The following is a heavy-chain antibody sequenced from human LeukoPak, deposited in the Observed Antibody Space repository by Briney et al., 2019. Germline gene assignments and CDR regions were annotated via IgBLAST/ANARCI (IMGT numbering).Heavy chain of an antibody. CDR3: ARQGGDNGYYYFDF. V-gene: IGHV4-39*01. CDR1: GSSIRSRHYY. Sequence: PSETLSLTCSVSGSSIRSRHYYWGWIRQPPGQGLEWIASVYYSGSTYYTPSLRSRVTISIDTSKNQFSLNLTSVTAADTAVFYCARQGGDNGYYYFDFWGQGTLVTVSS. D-gene: IGHD4-17*01. CDR2: VYYSGST. J-gene: IGHJ4*02.